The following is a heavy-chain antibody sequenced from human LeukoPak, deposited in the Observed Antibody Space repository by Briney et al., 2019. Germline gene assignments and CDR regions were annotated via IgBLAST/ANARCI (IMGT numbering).Heavy chain of an antibody. CDR1: GFTFSSYA. CDR2: ISGSGGGT. D-gene: IGHD2-2*01. V-gene: IGHV3-23*01. CDR3: AKEEGHCSSTSCYPYYFDY. Sequence: GGSLRLSCAASGFTFSSYAMSWVRQAPGKGLEWVSAISGSGGGTYYADSVKGRFTISRDNSKNTLYLQMNSLRAEDTAVYYCAKEEGHCSSTSCYPYYFDYWGQGTLVTVSS. J-gene: IGHJ4*02.